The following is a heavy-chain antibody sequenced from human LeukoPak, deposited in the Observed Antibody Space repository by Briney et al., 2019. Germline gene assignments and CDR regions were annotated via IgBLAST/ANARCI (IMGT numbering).Heavy chain of an antibody. Sequence: PGGSLRLSCAASGFTFSNYAMSWVRQTPGKGLEWVSAISGSGGHTYSADSVKGRFTISRDNAKNSLYLQMNSLRAEDTAVYYCAREVVGSSGWFPFDYWGQGTLVTVSS. CDR3: AREVVGSSGWFPFDY. CDR2: ISGSGGHT. J-gene: IGHJ4*02. D-gene: IGHD6-19*01. V-gene: IGHV3-21*01. CDR1: GFTFSNYA.